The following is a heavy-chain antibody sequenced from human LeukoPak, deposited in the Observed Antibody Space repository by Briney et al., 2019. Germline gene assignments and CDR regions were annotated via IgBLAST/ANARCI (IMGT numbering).Heavy chain of an antibody. CDR2: INHSGST. CDR3: ARRRPDWGSYRYTNWFDP. CDR1: GGSFSGYY. V-gene: IGHV4-34*01. Sequence: SETLSLTCAVYGGSFSGYYWSWIRQPPGKGPEWIGEINHSGSTNYNPSLKSRVTISVDTSKNQFSLKLSSVTAADTAVYYCARRRPDWGSYRYTNWFDPWGQGTLVTVSS. D-gene: IGHD3-16*02. J-gene: IGHJ5*02.